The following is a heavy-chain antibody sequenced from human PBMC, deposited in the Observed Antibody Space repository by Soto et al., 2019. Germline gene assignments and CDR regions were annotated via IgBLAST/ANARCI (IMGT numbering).Heavy chain of an antibody. D-gene: IGHD3-22*01. Sequence: SETLSLTCAVSGDSISRGGYSWCWIRQPPGKGLEWIGYIYHSGSTYYNPSLKSRVTISVDRSKNQFSLKLSSVTAADTAVYYCARVLDYYDSSGYLDYWGQGTLVTVSS. J-gene: IGHJ4*02. CDR3: ARVLDYYDSSGYLDY. CDR2: IYHSGST. CDR1: GDSISRGGYS. V-gene: IGHV4-30-2*01.